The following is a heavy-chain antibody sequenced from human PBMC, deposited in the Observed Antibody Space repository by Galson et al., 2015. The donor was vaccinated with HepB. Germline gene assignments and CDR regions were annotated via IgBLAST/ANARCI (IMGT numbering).Heavy chain of an antibody. CDR1: GGSISSSSHY. CDR3: ARAVGWVEMSTTREAFDI. V-gene: IGHV4-31*11. D-gene: IGHD5-24*01. CDR2: IYYRGSA. Sequence: TLSLTCAVSGGSISSSSHYWSWIRQHPGKGLEWIGNIYYRGSAFYNPSLKSRVAISIDTSENQFSLKLTSVTAADTAFYSCARAVGWVEMSTTREAFDIWGPGTLVTASS. J-gene: IGHJ3*02.